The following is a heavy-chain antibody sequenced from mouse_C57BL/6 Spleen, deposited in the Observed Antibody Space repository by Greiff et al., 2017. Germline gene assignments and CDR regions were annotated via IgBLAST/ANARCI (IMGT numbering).Heavy chain of an antibody. V-gene: IGHV1-82*01. CDR3: ARRGYDYEGDY. Sequence: VQLQQSGPELVKPGASVKISCKASGYAFRSSWMNWVKQRPGKGLEWIGRIYPGDGDTNYNGKFKGKATLTADKSSSTAYMQLSSLTSEDSAVYFCARRGYDYEGDYWGQGTTRAVSS. J-gene: IGHJ2*01. CDR2: IYPGDGDT. CDR1: GYAFRSSW. D-gene: IGHD2-4*01.